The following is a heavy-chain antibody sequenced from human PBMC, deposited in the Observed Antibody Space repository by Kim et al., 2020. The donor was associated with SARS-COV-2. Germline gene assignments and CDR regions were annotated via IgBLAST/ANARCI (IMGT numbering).Heavy chain of an antibody. CDR3: AREYYYDSSGYPSTLDDAFDI. CDR2: IYYSGST. J-gene: IGHJ3*02. D-gene: IGHD3-22*01. V-gene: IGHV4-59*12. Sequence: SETLSLTCTVSGGSISSYYWSWIRQPPGKGLEWIGYIYYSGSTNYNPSLKSRVTISVDTSKNQFSLKLSSVTAADTAVYYCAREYYYDSSGYPSTLDDAFDIWGQGTMVTVSS. CDR1: GGSISSYY.